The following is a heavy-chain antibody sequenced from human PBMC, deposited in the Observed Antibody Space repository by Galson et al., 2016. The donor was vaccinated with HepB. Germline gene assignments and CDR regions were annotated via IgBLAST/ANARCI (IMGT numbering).Heavy chain of an antibody. V-gene: IGHV3-30*02. CDR1: GFSFSGYG. Sequence: SLRLSCAASGFSFSGYGMHWVRQAPGKGLEWVATIFSGGNNKYYAESVKGRFTVSRDNSKNTLYLQMNGLRVEDTAVYFCAGYNYYAMDVWGQGTTVTVSS. CDR3: AGYNYYAMDV. J-gene: IGHJ6*02. CDR2: IFSGGNNK.